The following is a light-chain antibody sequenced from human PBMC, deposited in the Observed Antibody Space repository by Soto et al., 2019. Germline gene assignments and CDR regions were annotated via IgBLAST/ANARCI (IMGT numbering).Light chain of an antibody. CDR3: QQDTNSPFT. V-gene: IGKV3-20*01. J-gene: IGKJ3*01. Sequence: EIVLTQSPGTLSLSPGERATLYCRASQSVGSNYLAWYQQKPGQAPRVLIYGASSRATGIPDRFSGSASGVVFTLTISRLEPADFAVYYCQQDTNSPFTFGPGTKVYIK. CDR1: QSVGSNY. CDR2: GAS.